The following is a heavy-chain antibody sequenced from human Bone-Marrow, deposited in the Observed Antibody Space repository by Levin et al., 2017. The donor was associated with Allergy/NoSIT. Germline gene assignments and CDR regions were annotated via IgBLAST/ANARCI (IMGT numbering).Heavy chain of an antibody. CDR2: ISAYNGNT. V-gene: IGHV1-18*01. Sequence: GASVKVSCKASGYTFTSYGISWVRQAPGQGLEWMGWISAYNGNTNYAQKLQGRVTMTTDTSTSTAYMELRSLRSDDTAVYYCARDWRGAYYYDSSGNFDYWGQGTLVTVSS. J-gene: IGHJ4*02. D-gene: IGHD3-22*01. CDR1: GYTFTSYG. CDR3: ARDWRGAYYYDSSGNFDY.